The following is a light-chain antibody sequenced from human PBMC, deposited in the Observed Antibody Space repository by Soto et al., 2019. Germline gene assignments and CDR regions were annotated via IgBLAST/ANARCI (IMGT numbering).Light chain of an antibody. J-gene: IGLJ1*01. CDR2: DVS. V-gene: IGLV2-14*01. CDR3: SSYTGSTTYV. CDR1: SSDVGGYNY. Sequence: QSALTQPASVSGSPGQSVTISCTGTSSDVGGYNYVSWYQQHPGKAPKLMIYDVSNRPSGVSNRSSSSKSGNTASLTISRLQAEDEADYYCSSYTGSTTYVFGIGTKLTVL.